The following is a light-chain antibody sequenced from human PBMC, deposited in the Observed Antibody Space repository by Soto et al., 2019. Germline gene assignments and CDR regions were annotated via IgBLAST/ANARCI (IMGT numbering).Light chain of an antibody. CDR2: EVS. Sequence: QSALTQPASVSGSPGQSITISCTGTSSDVGGYNYVSWYQQHPGKAPKLMIYEVSNRPSGVSNRFSGSKSGKTASLTISGLQSEDGADYYCSSYTTSSTPEVFGGGTKLPAL. CDR1: SSDVGGYNY. V-gene: IGLV2-14*01. J-gene: IGLJ2*01. CDR3: SSYTTSSTPEV.